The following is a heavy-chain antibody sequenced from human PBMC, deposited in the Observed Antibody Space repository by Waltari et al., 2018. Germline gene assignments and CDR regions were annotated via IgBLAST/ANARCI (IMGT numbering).Heavy chain of an antibody. CDR1: GFSYRNHW. D-gene: IGHD6-19*01. CDR3: ASQIRYNSGWVPFDY. V-gene: IGHV3-7*01. CDR2: RRKDGGLK. J-gene: IGHJ4*02. Sequence: EVQLVESGGALVQPGGSLRLSCVGSGFSYRNHWMTGVRQVPGKGMEWVDTRRKDGGLKYYLDSVKGRFTISRDNARNSLYHQMSSLRVEDTAMYHCASQIRYNSGWVPFDYWGLGTLVTVSS.